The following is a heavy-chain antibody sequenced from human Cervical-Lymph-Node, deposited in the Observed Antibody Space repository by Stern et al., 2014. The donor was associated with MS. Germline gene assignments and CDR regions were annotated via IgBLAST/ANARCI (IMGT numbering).Heavy chain of an antibody. Sequence: VQLVESGSEVKKPGASVKVSCKASEYTHNNYLIHWVRQAPGQRPDWMGVINPSGATNYAQKVQERVTMTTDASTSTFYMELSRLRSEDTAVYYCAVRYCSGGRCYSVPDVWGQGTTVIVSS. CDR2: INPSGAT. CDR3: AVRYCSGGRCYSVPDV. D-gene: IGHD2-15*01. J-gene: IGHJ6*02. CDR1: EYTHNNYL. V-gene: IGHV1-46*02.